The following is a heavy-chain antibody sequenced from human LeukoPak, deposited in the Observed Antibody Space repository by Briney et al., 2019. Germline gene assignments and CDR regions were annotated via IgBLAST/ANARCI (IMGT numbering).Heavy chain of an antibody. D-gene: IGHD1-26*01. CDR2: ISYSRNT. J-gene: IGHJ4*02. V-gene: IGHV4-59*08. CDR3: ARLILSGSYLYYFDY. CDR1: GGSISSYY. Sequence: SETLSLTCTVSGGSISSYYWSWIRQPPGKGLEWIGYISYSRNTNYNSSLKSRVTISVDVSKNQFSLRLSSVTAADTAVYHCARLILSGSYLYYFDYWGQGTLVTVSS.